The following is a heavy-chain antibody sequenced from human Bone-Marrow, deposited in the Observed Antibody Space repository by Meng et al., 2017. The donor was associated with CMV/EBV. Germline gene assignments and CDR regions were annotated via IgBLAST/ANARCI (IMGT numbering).Heavy chain of an antibody. D-gene: IGHD3-10*01. CDR3: AGTITMVRGVHFDY. CDR2: IYYSGST. J-gene: IGHJ4*02. V-gene: IGHV4-61*03. Sequence: SGDSVSSGSHYSSWIRQPPGKGLEWIGYIYYSGSTNYNPSLKSRVTISVDMSKNHFSLKLSSVTAADTAVYYCAGTITMVRGVHFDYWGQGTLVTVSS. CDR1: GDSVSSGSHY.